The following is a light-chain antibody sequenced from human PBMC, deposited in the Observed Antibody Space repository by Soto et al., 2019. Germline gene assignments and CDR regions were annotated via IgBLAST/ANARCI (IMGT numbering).Light chain of an antibody. V-gene: IGKV1-39*01. CDR3: QQTYRTPVT. Sequence: DIQMTQSPCYLSASVGDRVTITCRASQTIATFLNWYQQRPGQAPSLLIYAASNLDNGVPSTFSGSGSETVFTLTISSLQPEDFATYFCQQTYRTPVTFGQGTKLEIK. CDR2: AAS. CDR1: QTIATF. J-gene: IGKJ2*01.